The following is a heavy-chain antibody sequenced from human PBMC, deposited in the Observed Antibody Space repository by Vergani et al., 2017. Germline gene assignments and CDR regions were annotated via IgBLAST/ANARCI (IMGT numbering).Heavy chain of an antibody. V-gene: IGHV4-34*01. CDR3: ARAGYCSGGSCYRSGVDL. CDR2: INHSGST. J-gene: IGHJ2*01. D-gene: IGHD2-15*01. CDR1: GGSFSGYY. Sequence: QVQLQQWGAGLLKPSETLSLTCAVYGGSFSGYYWSWIRQPPGKGLEWIGEINHSGSTNYNPSLKSRVTISVDTSKNQFSLKLSSVTAADTAVYYCARAGYCSGGSCYRSGVDLWGRGTLVTVSS.